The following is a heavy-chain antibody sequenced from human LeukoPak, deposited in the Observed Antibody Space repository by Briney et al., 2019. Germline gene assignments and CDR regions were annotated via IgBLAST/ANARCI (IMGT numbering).Heavy chain of an antibody. CDR3: ARDKELGSQRGSSFDY. Sequence: PGGSLRLSCEASGFTFSNYWMSWVRQAPGKGLQWVANIKEDGSEKYHVDSVMGRFTISRDNAKNSLYLQMSSLRVEDTAVYYCARDKELGSQRGSSFDYSGQGTLLTVSS. CDR2: IKEDGSEK. D-gene: IGHD1-7*01. V-gene: IGHV3-7*01. CDR1: GFTFSNYW. J-gene: IGHJ4*02.